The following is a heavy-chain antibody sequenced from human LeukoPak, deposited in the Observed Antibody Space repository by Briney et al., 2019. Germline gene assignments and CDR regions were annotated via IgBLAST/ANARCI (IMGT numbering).Heavy chain of an antibody. V-gene: IGHV3-23*01. J-gene: IGHJ6*03. CDR2: ISGSGGST. Sequence: GGSLRLSCAASGFTFSSYATSWVRQAPGKGLEWVSAISGSGGSTYYADSVKGRFTISRDNSKNTLYLQMNSLRAEDTAVYYCAKMAGDRNYYYYYMDVWGKGTTVTVSS. D-gene: IGHD6-19*01. CDR1: GFTFSSYA. CDR3: AKMAGDRNYYYYYMDV.